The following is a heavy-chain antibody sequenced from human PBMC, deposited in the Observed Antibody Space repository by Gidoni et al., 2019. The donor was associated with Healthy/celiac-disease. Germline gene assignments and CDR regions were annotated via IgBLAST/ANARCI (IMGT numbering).Heavy chain of an antibody. V-gene: IGHV1-69*01. CDR2: INPIFGTA. CDR3: ASGDYYDSSGYYPRAEYFQH. CDR1: GGTSSSYA. J-gene: IGHJ1*01. Sequence: QVQLVQSGAEVKMPGSSVKVSCKASGGTSSSYAISWARQAPGQGLEWMGGINPIFGTANYAQKFQGRVTITADESTSTAYMELSSLRSEDTAVYYCASGDYYDSSGYYPRAEYFQHWGQGTLVTVSS. D-gene: IGHD3-22*01.